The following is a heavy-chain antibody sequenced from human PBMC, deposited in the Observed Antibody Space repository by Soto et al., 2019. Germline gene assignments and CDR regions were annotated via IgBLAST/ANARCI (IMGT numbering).Heavy chain of an antibody. J-gene: IGHJ6*02. CDR3: ASCAWSGGSPHEYYYGMDV. CDR2: IIPIFGTA. Sequence: SVKVSCKASGGTFSSYAISWVRQAPGQGLEWMGGIIPIFGTANYAQKFQGRVTITADESTSTAYMELSSLRSEDTAVYYCASCAWSGGSPHEYYYGMDVWGQGTTVTVSS. D-gene: IGHD2-15*01. V-gene: IGHV1-69*13. CDR1: GGTFSSYA.